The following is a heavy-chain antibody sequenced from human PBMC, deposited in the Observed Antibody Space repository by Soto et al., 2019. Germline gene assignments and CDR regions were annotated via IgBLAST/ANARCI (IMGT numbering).Heavy chain of an antibody. CDR3: ARRGKRVAAAGTEYFQH. Sequence: SETLSLTCTVSGGSISGYYWSWIRQPPGKGLEWIGESYHSGSTKYNPSLKSRVTISVDKSKNQFSLKLSSVTAADTAVYYCARRGKRVAAAGTEYFQHWGQGTLVTVSS. J-gene: IGHJ1*01. CDR2: SYHSGST. CDR1: GGSISGYY. D-gene: IGHD6-13*01. V-gene: IGHV4-59*12.